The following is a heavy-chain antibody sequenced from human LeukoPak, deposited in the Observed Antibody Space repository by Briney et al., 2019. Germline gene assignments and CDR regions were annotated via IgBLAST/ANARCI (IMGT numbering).Heavy chain of an antibody. CDR3: AAYTYYYGSGLSTYYFDY. CDR1: GYTFTDYA. J-gene: IGHJ4*02. Sequence: ASVKVSRKASGYTFTDYAMNWVRQAPGQGLEWMGWINTNTGNPTYAQGFTGRFVFSLDTSVSTAYLQISSLKAEDTAVYYCAAYTYYYGSGLSTYYFDYWGQGTLVTVSS. D-gene: IGHD3-10*01. CDR2: INTNTGNP. V-gene: IGHV7-4-1*02.